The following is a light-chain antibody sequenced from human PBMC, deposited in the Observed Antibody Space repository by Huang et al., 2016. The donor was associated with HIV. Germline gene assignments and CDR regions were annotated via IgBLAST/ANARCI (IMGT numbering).Light chain of an antibody. Sequence: EIVLTQSPATLSLSPGERATLSCRASQSVSSYVAWYQQTPGQAPSLLIYGTSNRATGIPASFGGSGSGTDFTLTISSLEPEDFAVYYCQQRGDWPYTFGQGTKLEIK. V-gene: IGKV3-11*01. CDR1: QSVSSY. CDR3: QQRGDWPYT. CDR2: GTS. J-gene: IGKJ2*01.